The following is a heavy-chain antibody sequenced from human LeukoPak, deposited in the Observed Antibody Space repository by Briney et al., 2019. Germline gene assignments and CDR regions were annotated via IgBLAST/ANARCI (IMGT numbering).Heavy chain of an antibody. V-gene: IGHV3-23*01. Sequence: GGSLRLSCAVSGFTFSSYSMNWVRQAPGKGLEWVSGISGSGGSTYYADSVKGRFTISRDNSKNTLYLQMNSLRAEDTAVYYCAKGSDYYDSSGTNWGQGTLVTVSS. CDR1: GFTFSSYS. CDR2: ISGSGGST. J-gene: IGHJ4*02. D-gene: IGHD3-22*01. CDR3: AKGSDYYDSSGTN.